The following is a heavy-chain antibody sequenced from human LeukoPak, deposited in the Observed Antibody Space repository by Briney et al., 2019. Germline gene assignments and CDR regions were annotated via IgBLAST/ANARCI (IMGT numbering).Heavy chain of an antibody. V-gene: IGHV3-11*01. D-gene: IGHD3-9*01. J-gene: IGHJ6*02. CDR1: GFTFSDYN. CDR3: ARSIGLTGGGVDV. Sequence: RGSLRLSCAASGFTFSDYNMNWVRQAPGKGLEWVSYITNGGSTIHHADSVKGRFTISRDNAKKTLYLQMNSLRAEDTAVYYCARSIGLTGGGVDVWGQGTTVTVSS. CDR2: ITNGGSTI.